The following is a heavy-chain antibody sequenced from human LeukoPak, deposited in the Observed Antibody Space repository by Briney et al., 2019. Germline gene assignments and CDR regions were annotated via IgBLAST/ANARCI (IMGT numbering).Heavy chain of an antibody. CDR1: GGSIISDTW. CDR3: ARDPGSYGDRFDY. V-gene: IGHV4-4*02. Sequence: PSETLSLTCAVSGGSIISDTWWTWVRQPPGKGLEWIGQIHHRGITNYNPSLTGRVTISLDKSKSQFSLNLNSVTAADTAVYFCARDPGSYGDRFDYWGQRTLVTVSS. CDR2: IHHRGIT. J-gene: IGHJ4*02. D-gene: IGHD4-17*01.